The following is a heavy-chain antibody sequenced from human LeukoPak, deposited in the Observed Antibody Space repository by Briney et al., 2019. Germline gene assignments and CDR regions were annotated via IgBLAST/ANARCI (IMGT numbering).Heavy chain of an antibody. CDR3: AREGTGYDNWFDP. D-gene: IGHD5-12*01. Sequence: SVKVSCKASGGTFSSYAISWVRQDPGQGLEWMGGIIPIFGTANYAQKFQGRVTITADESTSTAYMELSSLRSEDTAVYYCAREGTGYDNWFDPWGQGTLVTVSS. CDR1: GGTFSSYA. J-gene: IGHJ5*02. CDR2: IIPIFGTA. V-gene: IGHV1-69*13.